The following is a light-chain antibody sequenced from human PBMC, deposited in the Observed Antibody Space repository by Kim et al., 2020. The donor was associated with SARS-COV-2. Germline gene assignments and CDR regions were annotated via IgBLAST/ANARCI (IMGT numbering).Light chain of an antibody. Sequence: EIVMTQSPATLSVSPGERATLSCRASQSVSSNLAWYQQKPGQAPRLLIYGASTRATGIPARFSGSGSGTEFTLTISSLQSEDFAVYYCQQYKNWSYTFGQGTKLEI. J-gene: IGKJ2*01. V-gene: IGKV3-15*01. CDR2: GAS. CDR1: QSVSSN. CDR3: QQYKNWSYT.